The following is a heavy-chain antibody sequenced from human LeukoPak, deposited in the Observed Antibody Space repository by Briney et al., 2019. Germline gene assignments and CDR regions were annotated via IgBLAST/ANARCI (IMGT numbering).Heavy chain of an antibody. V-gene: IGHV4-34*01. Sequence: PSETLSLTCAVHGGSLSGYFWTWIRQAPRKGLEWIGEINRSGRSSLTPSFQSRVSLSVDTSTSQFSLQLTSVTAADTGVYYCARGLIASVGGLDVWGQGTTVIVSS. J-gene: IGHJ6*02. CDR3: ARGLIASVGGLDV. CDR2: INRSGRS. D-gene: IGHD6-13*01. CDR1: GGSLSGYF.